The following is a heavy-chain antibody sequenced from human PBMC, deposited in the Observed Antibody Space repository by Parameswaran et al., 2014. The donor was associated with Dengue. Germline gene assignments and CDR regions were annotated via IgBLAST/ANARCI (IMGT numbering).Heavy chain of an antibody. D-gene: IGHD5-24*01. V-gene: IGHV3-30-3*01. Sequence: WIRQPPGKGLEWVAVISYDGSNKYYADPVKGRFTISRDNSKNTLYLQMNSLRAEDTAVYYCAREEMATIIAPVDYWGQGTLVTVSS. CDR2: ISYDGSNK. J-gene: IGHJ4*02. CDR3: AREEMATIIAPVDY.